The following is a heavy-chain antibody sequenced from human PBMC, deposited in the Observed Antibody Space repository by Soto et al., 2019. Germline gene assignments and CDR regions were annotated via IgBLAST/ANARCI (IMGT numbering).Heavy chain of an antibody. CDR3: ARGRGDYYYYYGMDV. V-gene: IGHV4-31*03. CDR1: GGSISSGGYY. CDR2: IYYSGST. D-gene: IGHD3-10*01. J-gene: IGHJ6*02. Sequence: QVQLQESGPGLVKPSQTLSLTCTVSGGSISSGGYYWSWIRQHPGKGRGWIGYIYYSGSTYYNPSLKSRVTISVDTSKNQFSLKLSSVTAADTAVYYCARGRGDYYYYYGMDVWGQGTTVTVSS.